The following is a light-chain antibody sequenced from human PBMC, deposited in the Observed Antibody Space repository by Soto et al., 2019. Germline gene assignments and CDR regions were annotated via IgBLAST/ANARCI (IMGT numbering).Light chain of an antibody. CDR2: DVS. Sequence: QSALTQPASVSGSPGQSITISCTGTSSDVGAYTYVSWYQQHPGKAPKHMIYDVSNRPSGVSNRFSGSKSGNTAFLIISGLQAEDEADYYCTSYTSNSTPYVFGGGTKVTVL. CDR3: TSYTSNSTPYV. CDR1: SSDVGAYTY. J-gene: IGLJ1*01. V-gene: IGLV2-14*01.